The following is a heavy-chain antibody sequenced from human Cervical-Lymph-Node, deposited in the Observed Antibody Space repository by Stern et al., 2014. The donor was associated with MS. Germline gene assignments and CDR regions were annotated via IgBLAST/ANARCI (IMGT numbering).Heavy chain of an antibody. CDR3: ARAGSGNSNYFDY. Sequence: MQLVESGTEVKKPGASVKVSCKASGYTFIGYYIYWVRQASGQGLEWMGIINPTGGSTTYAQTFQGRVTMTADTSTSTVYMDLSSLTSEDTAIYYCARAGSGNSNYFDYWGQGTLVTVSS. CDR1: GYTFIGYY. V-gene: IGHV1-46*01. CDR2: INPTGGST. D-gene: IGHD3-22*01. J-gene: IGHJ4*02.